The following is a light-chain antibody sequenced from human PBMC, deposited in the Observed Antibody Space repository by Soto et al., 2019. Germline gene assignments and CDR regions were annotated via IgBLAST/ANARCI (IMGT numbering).Light chain of an antibody. CDR2: DAS. CDR1: QSISNY. V-gene: IGKV1-39*01. J-gene: IGKJ2*01. CDR3: QQSYSTPLYT. Sequence: DIQMTQSPSSLSASVGDRVTITCRASQSISNYLNWYQEKPGKAPKLLIYDASSLQSGVPSRFSGSGSGTDFTLTISSLHPEDFATYYCQQSYSTPLYTFGQGTKLEIK.